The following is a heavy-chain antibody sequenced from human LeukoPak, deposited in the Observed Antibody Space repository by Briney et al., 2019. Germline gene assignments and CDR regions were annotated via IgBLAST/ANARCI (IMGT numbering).Heavy chain of an antibody. D-gene: IGHD6-13*01. V-gene: IGHV1-46*01. CDR2: INPSGGST. CDR1: GYTFTSYY. J-gene: IGHJ6*02. Sequence: ASVKVSCKASGYTFTSYYMHWVRQAPGQGLEWMGIINPSGGSTSYAQKFQGRVTMTRDTSTSTVYMELSSLRSEDTAVYYCAREPTCIAAARGCYYGMDVWGQGTTVTVSS. CDR3: AREPTCIAAARGCYYGMDV.